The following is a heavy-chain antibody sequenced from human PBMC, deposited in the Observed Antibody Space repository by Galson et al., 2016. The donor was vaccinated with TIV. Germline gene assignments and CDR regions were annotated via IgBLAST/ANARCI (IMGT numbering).Heavy chain of an antibody. CDR1: GFSFSRYG. D-gene: IGHD2-15*01. CDR3: ARVDPLLDCSGGTCQYYYYGMDI. V-gene: IGHV3-48*01. Sequence: LRLSCAASGFSFSRYGMHWVRQAPGKGLQWVSYISRTSDTIYYADSVKGRFTISRDNAKGSLYLQMNSLRAEDTAMYYCARVDPLLDCSGGTCQYYYYGMDIWGQGTTVTVS. J-gene: IGHJ6*02. CDR2: ISRTSDTI.